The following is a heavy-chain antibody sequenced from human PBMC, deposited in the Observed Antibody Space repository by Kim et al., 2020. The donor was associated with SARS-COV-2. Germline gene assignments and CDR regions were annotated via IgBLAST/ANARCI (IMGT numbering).Heavy chain of an antibody. CDR1: RYSFSSYG. CDR2: ISAYNGNT. V-gene: IGHV1-18*01. D-gene: IGHD3-10*01. J-gene: IGHJ6*02. Sequence: ASVKVSCKASRYSFSSYGITWVRQAPGQGLEWMGWISAYNGNTNYAQNLQGRVTMTTDTSTRTAYMELRSLRSDDTAIYYCASGITMVRGYYYYDMDVWG. CDR3: ASGITMVRGYYYYDMDV.